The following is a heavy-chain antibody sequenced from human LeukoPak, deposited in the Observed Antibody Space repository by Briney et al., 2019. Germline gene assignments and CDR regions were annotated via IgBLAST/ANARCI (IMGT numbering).Heavy chain of an antibody. Sequence: LPGGSLRLSCAASGFTFSNYGMNWVRQAPGKGLEWVSVTDTSGVITYYTDSVKGRFTISRDNSENTLNLQMDSLRVEDTAVYYCAKGDTGVIRRYYLDSWGQGTLVTVSS. CDR1: GFTFSNYG. V-gene: IGHV3-23*05. J-gene: IGHJ4*02. CDR2: TDTSGVIT. CDR3: AKGDTGVIRRYYLDS. D-gene: IGHD5-18*01.